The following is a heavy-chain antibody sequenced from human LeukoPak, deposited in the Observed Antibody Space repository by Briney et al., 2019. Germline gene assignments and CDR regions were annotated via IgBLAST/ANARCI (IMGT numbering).Heavy chain of an antibody. Sequence: GSLRLSCAASGFTFSDYYMSWIRQAPGKGLEWVSYISSSGSTIYYADSVKGRFTISRDNAKNSLYLQMNSLRAEDTAVYYCARERTAYYDFWSGYPPGWFDPWGQGTLVTVSS. J-gene: IGHJ5*02. CDR2: ISSSGSTI. V-gene: IGHV3-11*04. CDR1: GFTFSDYY. CDR3: ARERTAYYDFWSGYPPGWFDP. D-gene: IGHD3-3*01.